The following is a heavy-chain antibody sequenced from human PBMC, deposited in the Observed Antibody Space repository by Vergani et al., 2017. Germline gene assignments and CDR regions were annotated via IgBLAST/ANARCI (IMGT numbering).Heavy chain of an antibody. J-gene: IGHJ5*02. CDR1: GGSISSSSYY. CDR2: IYYSGST. CDR3: ARHGNWAPFEP. Sequence: QLQLQESGPGLVKPSETLSLTCTVSGGSISSSSYYWGWIRQPPGKGLEWIGSIYYSGSTYYNPSLKSRVTISVDTSKNQFSLKLSSVTAAHTAVYYCARHGNWAPFEPWGQGTLVTVSS. D-gene: IGHD1-1*01. V-gene: IGHV4-39*01.